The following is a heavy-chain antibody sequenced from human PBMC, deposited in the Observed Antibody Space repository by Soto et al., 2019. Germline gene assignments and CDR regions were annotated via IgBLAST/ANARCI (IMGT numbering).Heavy chain of an antibody. V-gene: IGHV3-30*18. CDR1: GFTFSSYG. CDR2: ISYDGSNK. D-gene: IGHD3-10*01. J-gene: IGHJ6*02. CDR3: AKEFGELSYYYYGMDV. Sequence: GGSLRLSCAASGFTFSSYGMHWVRRAPGKGLEWVAVISYDGSNKYYADSVKGRFTISRDNSKNTLYLQMNSLRAEDTAVYYCAKEFGELSYYYYGMDVWGQGTTVTVSS.